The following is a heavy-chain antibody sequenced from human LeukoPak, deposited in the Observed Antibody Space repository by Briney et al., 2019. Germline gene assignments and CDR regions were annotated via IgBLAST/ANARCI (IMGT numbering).Heavy chain of an antibody. CDR1: GGSISSSSYF. CDR2: IYYSGST. Sequence: SETLSLTCTVSGGSISSSSYFWGWIRQPPGKGLEWIGTIYYSGSTYYNPSLKSRVAFSLDTSNNQFSLKLSSVTAADTAVYFCARHNPFRPFPDYWGQGTLVTVSS. CDR3: ARHNPFRPFPDY. V-gene: IGHV4-39*01. J-gene: IGHJ4*02. D-gene: IGHD2/OR15-2a*01.